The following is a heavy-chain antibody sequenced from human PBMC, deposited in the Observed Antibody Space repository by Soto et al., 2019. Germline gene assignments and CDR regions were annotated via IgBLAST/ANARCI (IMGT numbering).Heavy chain of an antibody. CDR1: GYMFNSYW. J-gene: IGHJ4*02. Sequence: GESLKISCKGSGYMFNSYWIGWVRQMPGKGLEWMGIIYPDDSDTRYSPSFQGQVTISADKSISTAYLQWSSLKALDTATYYCARLGPDDIGSYFWGQGTLVTVSS. V-gene: IGHV5-51*01. CDR2: IYPDDSDT. D-gene: IGHD2-15*01. CDR3: ARLGPDDIGSYF.